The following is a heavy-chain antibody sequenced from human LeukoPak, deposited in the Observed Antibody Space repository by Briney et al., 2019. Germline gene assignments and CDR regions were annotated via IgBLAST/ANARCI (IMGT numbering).Heavy chain of an antibody. CDR2: ISGSGGST. CDR3: AKTVRPFLEWLLRPFDY. Sequence: GGSLRLSCAASGFTFSSYAMSWVRQAPGKGLEWVSAISGSGGSTYYADSVKGRFTISRGNSKNTLYLQMNSLRAEDTAVYYCAKTVRPFLEWLLRPFDYWGQGTLVTVSS. D-gene: IGHD3-3*01. V-gene: IGHV3-23*01. J-gene: IGHJ4*02. CDR1: GFTFSSYA.